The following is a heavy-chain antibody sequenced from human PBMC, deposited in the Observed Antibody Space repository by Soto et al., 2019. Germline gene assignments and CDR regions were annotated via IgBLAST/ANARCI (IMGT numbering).Heavy chain of an antibody. CDR2: IYYSGST. J-gene: IGHJ4*02. CDR3: ARRTKYCSGGSCYWGY. CDR1: GGSISSSSYY. Sequence: QLQLQESGPGLVKPSETLSLTCTVSGGSISSSSYYWGWIRQPPGKGLEWIGSIYYSGSTYYNPSLKSRVTISVDTSKNQFSLKLSSVTAADTAVYYCARRTKYCSGGSCYWGYWGQGTLVTVSS. D-gene: IGHD2-15*01. V-gene: IGHV4-39*01.